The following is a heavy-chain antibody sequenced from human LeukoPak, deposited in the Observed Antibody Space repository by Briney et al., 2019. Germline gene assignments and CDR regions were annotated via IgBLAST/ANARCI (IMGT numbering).Heavy chain of an antibody. V-gene: IGHV3-23*01. J-gene: IGHJ6*03. CDR3: AKQGRDWLRDYYYYMDV. CDR2: ISGSGGST. D-gene: IGHD3-9*01. CDR1: GFTFSSYG. Sequence: GGSLRLSCAASGFTFSSYGMRWVRQAPGKGLEWVSAISGSGGSTYYADSVKGRFTISRDNSKTTLYLQMNSLRAEATAVYYCAKQGRDWLRDYYYYMDVWGKGTTVTISS.